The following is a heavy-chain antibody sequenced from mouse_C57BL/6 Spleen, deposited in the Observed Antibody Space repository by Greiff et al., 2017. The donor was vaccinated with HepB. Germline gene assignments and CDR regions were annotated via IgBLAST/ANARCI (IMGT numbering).Heavy chain of an antibody. Sequence: VQLQQSGPELVKPGASVKISCKASGYTFTDYYMNWVKQSHGKSLEWIGDINPNNGGTSYNQKFKGKATLTVDKSSSTAYMELRSLTSEDSAVYYCARWDDYDGNAMDYWGQGTSVTVSS. V-gene: IGHV1-26*01. J-gene: IGHJ4*01. D-gene: IGHD2-4*01. CDR3: ARWDDYDGNAMDY. CDR2: INPNNGGT. CDR1: GYTFTDYY.